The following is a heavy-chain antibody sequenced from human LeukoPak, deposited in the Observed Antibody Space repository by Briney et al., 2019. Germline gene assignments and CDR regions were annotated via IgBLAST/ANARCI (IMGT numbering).Heavy chain of an antibody. J-gene: IGHJ6*02. CDR3: AKRLGEYAMGV. CDR1: GFTFSSYA. D-gene: IGHD3-10*01. V-gene: IGHV3-30-3*02. CDR2: ISYDGSNK. Sequence: GGSLRLSCAASGFTFSSYAMHWVRQAPGKGLEWVAVISYDGSNKYYADSVKGRFTISRDNSKNTLYLQMNSLRAEDTAVHYCAKRLGEYAMGVWGQGTTVTVSS.